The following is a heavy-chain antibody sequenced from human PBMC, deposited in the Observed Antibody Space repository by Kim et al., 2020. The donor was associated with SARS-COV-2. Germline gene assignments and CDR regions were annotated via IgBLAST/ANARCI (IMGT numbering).Heavy chain of an antibody. CDR3: ASLYYYGSGSYQFDFDY. Sequence: SVKVSCKASGGTFSSYAISWVRQAPGQGLEWMGGIIPIFGTANYTQKFQGRVTITADESTSTAYMELSSLRSEDTAVYYCASLYYYGSGSYQFDFDYWGQGALVTVSS. CDR1: GGTFSSYA. V-gene: IGHV1-69*13. J-gene: IGHJ4*02. D-gene: IGHD3-10*01. CDR2: IIPIFGTA.